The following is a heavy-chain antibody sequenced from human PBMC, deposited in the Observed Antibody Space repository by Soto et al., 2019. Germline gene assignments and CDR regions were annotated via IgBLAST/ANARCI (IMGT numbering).Heavy chain of an antibody. CDR1: GFTFGSYG. Sequence: GGSLRLSCAASGFTFGSYGMHWVRQAPGKGLEWVAVISYDGSNKYYADSVKGRFTISRDNSKNTLYLQMNSLRAEDTAVYYCAKDDLDTVTPGYWGQGTLVTVSS. V-gene: IGHV3-30*18. D-gene: IGHD4-4*01. CDR2: ISYDGSNK. J-gene: IGHJ4*02. CDR3: AKDDLDTVTPGY.